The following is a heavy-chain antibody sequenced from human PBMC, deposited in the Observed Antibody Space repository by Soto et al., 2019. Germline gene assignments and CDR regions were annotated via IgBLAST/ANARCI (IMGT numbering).Heavy chain of an antibody. V-gene: IGHV1-2*02. D-gene: IGHD3-22*01. Sequence: ASVKVSCKASGYTCTGYYMHWVRQAPGQGLEWMGWINPNSGGTNYAQKFQGRVTMTRDTSISTAYMELSRLRSDDTAVYYCARDPTYYYDSSGYYYPNWFDPWGQGTLVTVSS. CDR3: ARDPTYYYDSSGYYYPNWFDP. CDR1: GYTCTGYY. J-gene: IGHJ5*02. CDR2: INPNSGGT.